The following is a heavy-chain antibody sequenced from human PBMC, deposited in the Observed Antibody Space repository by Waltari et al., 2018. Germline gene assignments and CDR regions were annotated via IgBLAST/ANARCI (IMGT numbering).Heavy chain of an antibody. J-gene: IGHJ4*02. CDR1: VASLANTTHY. CDR3: ARHINFWSGYYFDS. Sequence: QLQLQESGPQLVTPSETLSLPCTVAVASLANTTHYWGCVRQPPGKGLEWIGSIYYTGTTYYNPYLKSRMTISSDTSKTQFSLRLSSVTAADTAVYYCARHINFWSGYYFDSWGQGTLVTVSS. V-gene: IGHV4-39*01. CDR2: IYYTGTT. D-gene: IGHD3-3*01.